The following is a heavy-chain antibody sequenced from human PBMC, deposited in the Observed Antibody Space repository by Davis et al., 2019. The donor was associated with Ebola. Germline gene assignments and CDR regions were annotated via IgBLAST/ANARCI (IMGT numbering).Heavy chain of an antibody. D-gene: IGHD3-10*01. Sequence: GESLKISCAASGFTFSDYYMSWIRQAPGKGLEWVSYISSSGSTIYYADSVKGRFTISRDNSKNTLYLQMNSLRAEDTAVYYCAKDNPGVRGVIRYWGQGTLVTVSS. J-gene: IGHJ4*02. CDR1: GFTFSDYY. V-gene: IGHV3-11*04. CDR3: AKDNPGVRGVIRY. CDR2: ISSSGSTI.